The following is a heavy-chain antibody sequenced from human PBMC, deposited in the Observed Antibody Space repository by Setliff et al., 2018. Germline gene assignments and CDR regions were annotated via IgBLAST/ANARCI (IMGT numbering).Heavy chain of an antibody. CDR1: GYTLTELP. CDR2: FDPEDGET. V-gene: IGHV1-24*01. CDR3: ARDGGGDSDAFDI. J-gene: IGHJ3*02. Sequence: ASVKVSCKVSGYTLTELPRHWVRQAPGKGLEWMGGFDPEDGETIYAQKFQGRVTMTSDTSISTAYMELGRLRSDDTAVYFCARDGGGDSDAFDIWGQGTMVTVSS. D-gene: IGHD3-16*01.